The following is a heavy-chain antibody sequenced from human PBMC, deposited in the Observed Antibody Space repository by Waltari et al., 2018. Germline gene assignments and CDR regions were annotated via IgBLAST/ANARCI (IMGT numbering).Heavy chain of an antibody. D-gene: IGHD2-21*02. Sequence: YMGLSCAASGFTFSSYAMSWVRQAPGKGLEWVSAISGSGGSTYYADSVKGRFTISRDNSKNTLYLQMNSLRAEDTAVYYCAKRGAYCGGDCYPPLNYWGQGTLVTVSS. CDR1: GFTFSSYA. CDR2: ISGSGGST. CDR3: AKRGAYCGGDCYPPLNY. V-gene: IGHV3-23*01. J-gene: IGHJ4*02.